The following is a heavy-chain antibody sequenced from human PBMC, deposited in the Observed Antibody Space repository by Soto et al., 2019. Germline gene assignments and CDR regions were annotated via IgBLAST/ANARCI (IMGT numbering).Heavy chain of an antibody. V-gene: IGHV3-23*04. D-gene: IGHD1-1*01. CDR1: GFTFSNYG. J-gene: IGHJ4*02. Sequence: VQLVESGGGVVQPGRSLRLSCAASGFTFSNYGIHWVRQAPGKGLEWVSAISDRGGTTHYADSVKGRFTISRDTSKNTLYLYLNTLRADDTAVYYCAKDKPGTTSFDYWGQGTLVTVSS. CDR2: ISDRGGTT. CDR3: AKDKPGTTSFDY.